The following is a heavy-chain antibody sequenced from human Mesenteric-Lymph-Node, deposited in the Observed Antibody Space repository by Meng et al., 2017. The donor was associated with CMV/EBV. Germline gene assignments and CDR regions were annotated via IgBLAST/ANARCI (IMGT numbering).Heavy chain of an antibody. CDR1: FSLSTSGVG. J-gene: IGHJ5*02. V-gene: IGHV2-5*02. Sequence: FSLSTSGVGVGWIRQPPGKALEWLALIYWDDDKRYNPSLKSRLTITKDTSKKQVVLTLTNMDPLDTATYYCARYRDGYNPDSHNWFDPWGQGTLVIVSS. CDR3: ARYRDGYNPDSHNWFDP. D-gene: IGHD5-24*01. CDR2: IYWDDDK.